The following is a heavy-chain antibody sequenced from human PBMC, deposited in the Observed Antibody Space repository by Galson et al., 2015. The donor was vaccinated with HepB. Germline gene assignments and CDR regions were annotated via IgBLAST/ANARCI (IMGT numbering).Heavy chain of an antibody. Sequence: SVKVSCKASGSTFTNYGISWVRQAPGQGLEWMGWISGYNGDTNFAQKFQGRVTMTTDTSTSTAYMEVTSLRSDDTAVYYCARVGVGCSGGICYSIYWGLGTLVTVSS. CDR3: ARVGVGCSGGICYSIY. D-gene: IGHD2-15*01. CDR2: ISGYNGDT. J-gene: IGHJ4*02. V-gene: IGHV1-18*01. CDR1: GSTFTNYG.